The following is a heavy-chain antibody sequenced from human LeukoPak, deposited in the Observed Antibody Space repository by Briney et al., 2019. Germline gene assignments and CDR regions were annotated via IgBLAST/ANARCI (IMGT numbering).Heavy chain of an antibody. D-gene: IGHD1-1*01. CDR2: IRYDGSNK. V-gene: IGHV3-30*02. Sequence: PGGSLRLSCAASGFTFGSYGMHWVRQAPGKGLEWVAFIRYDGSNKYYADSVKGRFTISRDNSKNTLYLQMNSLRAEDTAEYYCAKDLLEPYYFDYWGQGTLVTVSS. CDR1: GFTFGSYG. CDR3: AKDLLEPYYFDY. J-gene: IGHJ4*02.